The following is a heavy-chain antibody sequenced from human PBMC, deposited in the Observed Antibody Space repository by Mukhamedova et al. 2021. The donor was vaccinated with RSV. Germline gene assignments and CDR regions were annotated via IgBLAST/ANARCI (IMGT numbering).Heavy chain of an antibody. CDR3: AKDPVPATPLASRFDG. J-gene: IGHJ4*02. V-gene: IGHV3-23*01. D-gene: IGHD2-15*01. CDR2: ISGRDGNT. Sequence: VSGISGRDGNTYYADSVKGRFTVSSDNSKNTGYLQMKSLRVDDTATYYCAKDPVPATPLASRFDGWVQGTLVTVSA.